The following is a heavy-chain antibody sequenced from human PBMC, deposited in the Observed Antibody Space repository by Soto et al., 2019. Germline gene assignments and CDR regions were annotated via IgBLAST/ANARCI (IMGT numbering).Heavy chain of an antibody. CDR3: ARGIETGQRDP. J-gene: IGHJ5*02. D-gene: IGHD2-15*01. Sequence: GTAVKVSCKASGYTFNRYTRNWVRRAPGQRLEWMGWINPDNGNTKASQKFQDRVIITRDTSASTAYMDLSSMRSEDKAVYYCARGIETGQRDPWGQGTLVTSPQ. V-gene: IGHV1-3*01. CDR2: INPDNGNT. CDR1: GYTFNRYT.